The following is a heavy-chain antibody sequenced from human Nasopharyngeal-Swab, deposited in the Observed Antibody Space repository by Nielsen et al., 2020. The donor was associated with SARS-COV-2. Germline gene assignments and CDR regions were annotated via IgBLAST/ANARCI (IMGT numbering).Heavy chain of an antibody. CDR3: AKRPKYCSSTSCPLVNSYYHGMDV. CDR2: LGGIGGST. D-gene: IGHD2-2*01. CDR1: GFTFNTYA. V-gene: IGHV3-23*01. J-gene: IGHJ6*02. Sequence: GESLKISCAASGFTFNTYAMSWVRQAPGRGLEWVSALGGIGGSTYYAESVKGRFTISRDNSKNTVYLQMNSLRAEDTAVYYCAKRPKYCSSTSCPLVNSYYHGMDVWGQGTTVTVSS.